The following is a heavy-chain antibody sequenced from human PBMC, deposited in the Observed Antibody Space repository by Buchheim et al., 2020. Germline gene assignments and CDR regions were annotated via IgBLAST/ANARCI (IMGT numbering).Heavy chain of an antibody. V-gene: IGHV3-30*18. CDR2: ISYDGSNK. D-gene: IGHD6-19*01. J-gene: IGHJ4*02. CDR1: GFTFSSYG. CDR3: AKVPGSSGWYIDY. Sequence: QVQLVESGGGVVQPGRSLRLSCAASGFTFSSYGMHWVRQAPGKGLEWVAVISYDGSNKYYADSVKGRFTISRDNSKNKLYLQMNSLRAEDTAVYYCAKVPGSSGWYIDYWGQGTL.